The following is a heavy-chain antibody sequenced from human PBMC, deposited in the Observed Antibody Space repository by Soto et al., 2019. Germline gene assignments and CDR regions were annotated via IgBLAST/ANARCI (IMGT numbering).Heavy chain of an antibody. V-gene: IGHV4-30-2*01. J-gene: IGHJ4*02. CDR1: GGSISSGGYS. CDR3: ARREPYGDCLDY. Sequence: QLQLQESGSGLVKPSQTLSLTCAVSGGSISSGGYSWSWIRQPPGKGLEWIGYIYHSGSTYYNPSTKSLVSISVDRSKNPFSLKLNSVTAEDTAVYYCARREPYGDCLDYWGQGTLVTVSS. CDR2: IYHSGST. D-gene: IGHD2-21*02.